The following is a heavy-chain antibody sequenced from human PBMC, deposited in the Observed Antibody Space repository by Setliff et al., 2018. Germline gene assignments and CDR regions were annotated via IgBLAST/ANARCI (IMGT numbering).Heavy chain of an antibody. CDR2: INTGNANT. CDR3: ATDKLTTSCIDH. D-gene: IGHD2-2*01. J-gene: IGHJ4*02. Sequence: ASVKVSCKASGYTFTNYAIHWVRQAPGQRPEWMGWINTGNANTKYSQKFQGRVTITRDASTSTAYMELSSLTSDDTAVYYCATDKLTTSCIDHWGPGTQVTVSS. CDR1: GYTFTNYA. V-gene: IGHV1-3*04.